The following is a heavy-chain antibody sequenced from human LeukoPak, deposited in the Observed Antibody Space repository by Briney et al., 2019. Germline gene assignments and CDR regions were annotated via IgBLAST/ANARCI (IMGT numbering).Heavy chain of an antibody. CDR2: INPNDGVA. CDR1: GYTFSDHY. CDR3: ARVLGTGGYAF. Sequence: ASVKVSCTASGYTFSDHYLHWVRQVPGQGLECLGWINPNDGVATYAQRFQDRVTVTRDTSTNTAYMELSRLGSDDTAVYYCARVLGTGGYAFWGQGTLVTVSS. J-gene: IGHJ4*02. V-gene: IGHV1-2*02. D-gene: IGHD1-1*01.